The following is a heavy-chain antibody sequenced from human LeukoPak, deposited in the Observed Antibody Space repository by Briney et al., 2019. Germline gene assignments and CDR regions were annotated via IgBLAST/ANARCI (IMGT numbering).Heavy chain of an antibody. CDR2: IYHSGST. J-gene: IGHJ4*02. CDR3: ARLTDDSSYY. D-gene: IGHD3-22*01. V-gene: IGHV4-38-2*01. CDR1: GYSISSGYY. Sequence: SETLSLTCAVSGYSISSGYYWGWIRQPPGKGLEWIGCIYHSGSTYYNPSLKSRVTISVDTSKNQFSLKLSSVTAADTAVYYCARLTDDSSYYWGQGTLVTVSS.